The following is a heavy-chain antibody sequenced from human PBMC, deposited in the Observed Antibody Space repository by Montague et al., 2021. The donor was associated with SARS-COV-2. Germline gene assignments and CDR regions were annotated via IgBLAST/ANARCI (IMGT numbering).Heavy chain of an antibody. CDR1: GGSISSNY. CDR3: AREISGPDYFDY. D-gene: IGHD3-10*01. V-gene: IGHV4-59*01. CDR2: IYYSWST. J-gene: IGHJ4*02. Sequence: SETLSLTCTVSGGSISSNYWNWIRQPPGRGLEWIGYIYYSWSTNYNPSPESRVTISADTSKNHFSLKLRSVTAADTAVYYCAREISGPDYFDYWGQGTPVTVSS.